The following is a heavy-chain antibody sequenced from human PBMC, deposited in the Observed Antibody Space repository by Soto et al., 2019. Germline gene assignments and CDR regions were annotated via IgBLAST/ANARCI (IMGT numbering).Heavy chain of an antibody. D-gene: IGHD2-21*02. V-gene: IGHV3-43D*03. CDR3: AKDEVYCGGDCYSRYYYYYGMDV. Sequence: GGSLRLSCAASGFTFDDYAMHWVRQAPGKGLEWVSLISWDGGSTYYADSVKGRFTISRDNSKNSLYLQMNSLRAEDTALYYCAKDEVYCGGDCYSRYYYYYGMDVWGQGTTVTVSS. CDR2: ISWDGGST. CDR1: GFTFDDYA. J-gene: IGHJ6*02.